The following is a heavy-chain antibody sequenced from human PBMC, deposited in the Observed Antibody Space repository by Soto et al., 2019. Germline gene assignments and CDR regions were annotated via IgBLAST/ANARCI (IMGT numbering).Heavy chain of an antibody. D-gene: IGHD2-21*01. CDR2: ISSSSSYI. CDR3: ARDKVVVIAQTYYFDY. J-gene: IGHJ4*02. CDR1: GFTFSSYA. Sequence: SGGSLRLSCAASGFTFSSYAMTWVRQAPGRGLEWVSAISSSSSYIYYADSVKGRFTISRDNAKNSLYLQMNSLRAEDTAVYYCARDKVVVIAQTYYFDYWGQGTLVTVSS. V-gene: IGHV3-21*01.